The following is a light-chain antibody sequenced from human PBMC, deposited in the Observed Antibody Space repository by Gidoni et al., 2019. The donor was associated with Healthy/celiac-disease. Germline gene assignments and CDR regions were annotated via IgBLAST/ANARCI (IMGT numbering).Light chain of an antibody. CDR2: DAS. CDR3: QQYDKLPLT. V-gene: IGKV1-33*01. Sequence: IPMTQTQSSLSASVGDRVTITCQASQDISNYLNGYHQKPGKSPKLLIYDASNLETGVPSSFSGSGSGTDFTFTIGSLQPEEIATYYCQQYDKLPLTFGGGTKVEIK. J-gene: IGKJ4*01. CDR1: QDISNY.